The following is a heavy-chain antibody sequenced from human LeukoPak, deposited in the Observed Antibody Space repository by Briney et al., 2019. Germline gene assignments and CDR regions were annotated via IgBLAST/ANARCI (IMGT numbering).Heavy chain of an antibody. CDR1: GFTFSSYW. Sequence: GGSLRLSCGASGFTFSSYWMHWVRQAPGKGLVWVSGINTDGSSTYYADSAKGRFTISRDNAKNTLYLQVNSLRAEDTAVYYCYGGNAKQWGQGTLVTVSS. D-gene: IGHD4-23*01. J-gene: IGHJ1*01. CDR2: INTDGSST. CDR3: YGGNAKQ. V-gene: IGHV3-74*01.